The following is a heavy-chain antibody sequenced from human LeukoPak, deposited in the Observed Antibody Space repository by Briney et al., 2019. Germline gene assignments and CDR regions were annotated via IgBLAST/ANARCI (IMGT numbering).Heavy chain of an antibody. CDR1: GYTFTGYY. J-gene: IGHJ3*02. V-gene: IGHV1-2*02. D-gene: IGHD2-2*01. Sequence: GASVKVSCKASGYTFTGYYMHWVRQDPEQGLEGMGWLNPNSGGTKYAQKFQGRVTITRHQSISPAFMELRSLRSDDPALFYWSKRYFSSTIWYFGDGVFDIWGQGTKVTVSS. CDR2: LNPNSGGT. CDR3: SKRYFSSTIWYFGDGVFDI.